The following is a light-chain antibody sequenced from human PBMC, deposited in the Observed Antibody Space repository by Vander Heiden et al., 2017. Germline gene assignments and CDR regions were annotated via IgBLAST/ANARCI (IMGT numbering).Light chain of an antibody. V-gene: IGKV1-5*03. CDR2: KAS. CDR1: QSISSW. J-gene: IGKJ3*01. Sequence: DIQMTQSPSTLSASVGYKVTITCRASQSISSWLAWYQQKPGQAPKLLIYKASSLESGVPSRFSGSGSGTEFTFTISSLQPDDFATYFCQQYNSYSPSFTFGPGTKVDIK. CDR3: QQYNSYSPSFT.